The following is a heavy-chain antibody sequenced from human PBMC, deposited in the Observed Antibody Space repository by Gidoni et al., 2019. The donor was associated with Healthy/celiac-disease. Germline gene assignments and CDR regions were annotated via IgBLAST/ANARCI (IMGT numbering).Heavy chain of an antibody. Sequence: SYTASTGFSSYAISWVRQAPGQGLEWMGGIIPIFGTANYAQKFQGRVTITADESTSTAYMELSSLRSEDTAVYYCARDPSAYAMSGDAFDIWGQGTMVTVSS. CDR3: ARDPSAYAMSGDAFDI. V-gene: IGHV1-69*01. CDR2: IIPIFGTA. J-gene: IGHJ3*02. D-gene: IGHD2-8*01. CDR1: TGFSSYA.